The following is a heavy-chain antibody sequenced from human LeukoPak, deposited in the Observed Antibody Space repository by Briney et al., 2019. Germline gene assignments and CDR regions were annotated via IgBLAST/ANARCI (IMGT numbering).Heavy chain of an antibody. J-gene: IGHJ4*02. CDR1: GGSISSYY. D-gene: IGHD1-26*01. CDR3: ARHSRTYYDFEY. V-gene: IGHV4-59*08. CDR2: IHSSGST. Sequence: SETLTLTCTVSGGSISSYYWSWIRQSPGKGLEWIAYIHSSGSTKYNPSLQSRVSISVDTSKNHFSLRLNSVTAADTAVYYCARHSRTYYDFEYWGQGTGIIVSS.